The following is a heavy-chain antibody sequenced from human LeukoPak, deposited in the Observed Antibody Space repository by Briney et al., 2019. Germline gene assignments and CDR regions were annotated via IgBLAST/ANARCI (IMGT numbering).Heavy chain of an antibody. V-gene: IGHV3-21*01. CDR1: GFTFSRYS. J-gene: IGHJ4*02. Sequence: PGGSLRLSCAASGFTFSRYSMNWVRQAPGKGLEWVLSISSSSSYIYYADSVKGRFTISRDNAKDSLYLQMNSLRAEDTAVYYCVRDLSSLLVPDYWGQGTLVTVSS. CDR2: ISSSSSYI. D-gene: IGHD3-10*01. CDR3: VRDLSSLLVPDY.